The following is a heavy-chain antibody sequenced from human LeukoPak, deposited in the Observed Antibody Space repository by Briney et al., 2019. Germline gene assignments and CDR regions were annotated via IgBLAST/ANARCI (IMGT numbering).Heavy chain of an antibody. J-gene: IGHJ4*02. CDR1: GFTFSSYA. CDR3: AKSSWSVTPGYFDY. CDR2: ISGSGGST. Sequence: GGSLRLSCAASGFTFSSYAMSWVCQTPGKGLEWVSTISGSGGSTYYADSVKGRFTISRDNSKNTLYLQMNSLRAEDTAIYYCAKSSWSVTPGYFDYWGQGTLVTVSS. V-gene: IGHV3-23*01. D-gene: IGHD4-17*01.